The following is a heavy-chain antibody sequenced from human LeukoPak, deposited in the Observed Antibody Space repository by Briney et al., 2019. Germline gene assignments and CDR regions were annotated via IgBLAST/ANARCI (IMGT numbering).Heavy chain of an antibody. CDR2: INPNSGGT. CDR1: GYTFTSYY. J-gene: IGHJ1*01. CDR3: ARDDGSGYDYIAEYFQH. V-gene: IGHV1-2*02. D-gene: IGHD5-12*01. Sequence: GASVKVSCKASGYTFTSYYMHWVRQAPGQGLEWMGWINPNSGGTNYAQKFQGRVTMTRDTSISTAYMELSRLRSDDTAVYYCARDDGSGYDYIAEYFQHWGQGTLVTVSS.